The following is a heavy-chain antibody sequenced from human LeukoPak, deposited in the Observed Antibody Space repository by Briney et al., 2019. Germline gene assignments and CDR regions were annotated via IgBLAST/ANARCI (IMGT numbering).Heavy chain of an antibody. CDR1: GFTFSSYA. D-gene: IGHD6-6*01. Sequence: GGSLRLSCAASGFTFSSYAMSWVRQAPGKGLEWVSAISGSGGSTYYADSVKGRFTISRDNSKNTLYPQMNSLRAEDTAVYCCAKAGVAARGFDYWGQGTLVTVSS. CDR3: AKAGVAARGFDY. CDR2: ISGSGGST. V-gene: IGHV3-23*01. J-gene: IGHJ4*02.